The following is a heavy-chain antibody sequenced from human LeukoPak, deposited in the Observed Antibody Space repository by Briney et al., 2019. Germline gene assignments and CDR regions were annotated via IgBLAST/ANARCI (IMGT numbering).Heavy chain of an antibody. CDR2: VNPDSGGT. Sequence: ASVKVSCKASGYTFTSYDINWVRQATGQGLEWMGWVNPDSGGTHYAQNFQGRVTMTRETSITTAFMELSSLTSDDTAMYYCARTMSYHWRIDYWGQGTLVTVSS. CDR1: GYTFTSYD. D-gene: IGHD3-16*02. V-gene: IGHV1-2*02. CDR3: ARTMSYHWRIDY. J-gene: IGHJ4*02.